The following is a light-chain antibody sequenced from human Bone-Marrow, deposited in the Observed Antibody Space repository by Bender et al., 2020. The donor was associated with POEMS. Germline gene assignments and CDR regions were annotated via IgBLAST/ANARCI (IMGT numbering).Light chain of an antibody. V-gene: IGLV1-40*01. J-gene: IGLJ3*02. CDR3: CSYAGSYTWV. Sequence: QSVLTQPPSVSGTPGQRVTISCSGSGSNIGGYPVNWYQQLPGTAPKLLIYGNTNRPSGVPDRFSASKSGTSASLTITGLQAEDEADYYCCSYAGSYTWVFGGGTKVTVL. CDR1: GSNIGGYP. CDR2: GNT.